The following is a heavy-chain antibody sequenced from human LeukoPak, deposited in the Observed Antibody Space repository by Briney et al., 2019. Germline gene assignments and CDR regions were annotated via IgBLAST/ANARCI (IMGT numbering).Heavy chain of an antibody. V-gene: IGHV3-30-3*01. Sequence: GGSLRLSCAASGFTFSSYAMHWVRQAPGKGLEWVAVISYDGSNKYYADSVKGRFTIFRDNSKNTLYLQMNSLRAEDTAVYYCAREGGLPFDYWGQGTLVTVSS. CDR3: AREGGLPFDY. CDR2: ISYDGSNK. J-gene: IGHJ4*02. CDR1: GFTFSSYA.